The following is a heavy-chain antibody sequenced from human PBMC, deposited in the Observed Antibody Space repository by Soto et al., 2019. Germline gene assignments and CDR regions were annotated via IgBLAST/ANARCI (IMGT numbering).Heavy chain of an antibody. CDR3: ARGQGNSGYDPLDF. Sequence: ASVKVSCKASGYTFTSYAMHWVRQAPGQRLEWMGWINAGNGNTKYSQKFQGRVTITRDTSASTVHMELSSLTSEDTALYYCARGQGNSGYDPLDFWGLGTLVTVSS. D-gene: IGHD5-12*01. V-gene: IGHV1-3*01. CDR1: GYTFTSYA. CDR2: INAGNGNT. J-gene: IGHJ4*02.